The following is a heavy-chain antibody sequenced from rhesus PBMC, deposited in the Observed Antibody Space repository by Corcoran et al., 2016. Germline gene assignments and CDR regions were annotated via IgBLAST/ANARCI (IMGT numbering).Heavy chain of an antibody. J-gene: IGHJ4*01. CDR1: GFTFSSYW. CDR3: AKERYSSGWANFDY. D-gene: IGHD6-31*01. V-gene: IGHV3S25*01. Sequence: EVQLVESGGGLAKPGGSLRLSCAASGFTFSSYWMNGVRQAPGKGLGWVSAINRGGGSTYYADSVKGRFTIARDNSKNTLSLQMNSLRAEDTAVYYCAKERYSSGWANFDYWGQGVLVTVSS. CDR2: INRGGGST.